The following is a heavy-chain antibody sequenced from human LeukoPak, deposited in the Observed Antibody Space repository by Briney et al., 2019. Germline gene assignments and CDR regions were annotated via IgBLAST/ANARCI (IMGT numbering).Heavy chain of an antibody. V-gene: IGHV4-59*12. CDR3: ARVGSSWSRGTNFDY. CDR1: GGSISGYY. D-gene: IGHD6-13*01. Sequence: SETLSLTCTVSGGSISGYYWSWIRQPPGKGLEWIGYIYYSGSTNYNPSLKSRVTISVDTSKNQFSLKLSSVTAADTAVYYCARVGSSWSRGTNFDYWGQGTLVTVSS. CDR2: IYYSGST. J-gene: IGHJ4*02.